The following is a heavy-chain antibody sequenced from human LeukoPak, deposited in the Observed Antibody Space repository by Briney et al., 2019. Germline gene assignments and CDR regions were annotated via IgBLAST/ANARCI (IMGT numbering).Heavy chain of an antibody. J-gene: IGHJ4*02. V-gene: IGHV4-39*07. D-gene: IGHD3-10*01. CDR2: IYYTGST. CDR3: ARGVVDGSGFIRIDY. Sequence: SETLSLTCTVSGGSISGSGYYWVWIRQPPGKGLEWIATIYYTGSTYYNPSLKSRVTISVDTSKNQFSLRLSSVTAADTAMYYCARGVVDGSGFIRIDYWGQGTLVTVSS. CDR1: GGSISGSGYY.